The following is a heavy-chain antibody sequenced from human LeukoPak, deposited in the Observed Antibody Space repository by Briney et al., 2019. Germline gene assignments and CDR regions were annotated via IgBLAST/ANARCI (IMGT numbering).Heavy chain of an antibody. CDR2: IYSGGST. D-gene: IGHD6-19*01. V-gene: IGHV3-66*01. CDR3: ARGLSSGWYEGYFDY. J-gene: IGHJ4*02. CDR1: RFTVSSNY. Sequence: GGSLRLSCAASRFTVSSNYMSWVRQAPGKGLEWVSVIYSGGSTYYADSVKGRFTISRDNSKNTLYLQMNSLRAEDTAVYYCARGLSSGWYEGYFDYWGQGTLVTVSS.